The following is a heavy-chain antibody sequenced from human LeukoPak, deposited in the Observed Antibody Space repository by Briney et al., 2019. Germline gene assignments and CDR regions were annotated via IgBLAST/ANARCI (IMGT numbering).Heavy chain of an antibody. J-gene: IGHJ4*02. D-gene: IGHD2-2*01. CDR1: AYSFTNYW. Sequence: PGESLKISCKCSAYSFTNYWISCVRLMPGKGLEWVGIIYPGNSDTRYSPSFQGQVTISDDRSISAAYLQWSSLKASDTAMYYCARGRYCSSTGCSHFDYWGQGTLVTVSS. CDR2: IYPGNSDT. V-gene: IGHV5-51*01. CDR3: ARGRYCSSTGCSHFDY.